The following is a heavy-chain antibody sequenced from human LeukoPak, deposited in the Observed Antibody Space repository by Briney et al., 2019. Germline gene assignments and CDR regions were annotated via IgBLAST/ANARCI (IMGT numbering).Heavy chain of an antibody. CDR3: AKTVTMIVVVITTFPDYGMDV. Sequence: GGSLRLSCAVSGFTFSGFWMSWSRQAPGKGLEWVASINSDGSEGYYADVVKGRFTISRDNAKNSLYLQINSLRAEDTAVYYCAKTVTMIVVVITTFPDYGMDVWGQGTTVTVSS. V-gene: IGHV3-7*03. D-gene: IGHD3-22*01. J-gene: IGHJ6*02. CDR1: GFTFSGFW. CDR2: INSDGSEG.